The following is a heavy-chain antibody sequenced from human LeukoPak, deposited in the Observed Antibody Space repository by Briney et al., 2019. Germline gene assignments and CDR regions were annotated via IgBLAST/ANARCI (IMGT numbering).Heavy chain of an antibody. V-gene: IGHV1-69*13. J-gene: IGHJ4*02. CDR2: IIPIFATA. Sequence: SVKVSCKASGGTFSNLGISWVRQAPGHGLEWMGGIIPIFATATYAQKFQGRVTITADDSTSTAYMELRSLRSDDTAVYYCTRGEDYVVEVTATTWTLFDYWGRGTLVTVSS. CDR3: TRGEDYVVEVTATTWTLFDY. CDR1: GGTFSNLG. D-gene: IGHD2-15*01.